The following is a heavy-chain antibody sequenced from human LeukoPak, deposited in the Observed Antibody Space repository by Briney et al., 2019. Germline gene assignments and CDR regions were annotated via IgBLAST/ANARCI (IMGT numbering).Heavy chain of an antibody. D-gene: IGHD6-6*01. Sequence: PGGSLRLSCAASGFTFSSYCMNWVRQAPGKGLEWVSSISSRSSYIYYADSVKGRFTISRDNAENSLYLQMNSLRAEDTAVYYCARDNGSPYYFDYWGQGTLVTVSS. CDR1: GFTFSSYC. V-gene: IGHV3-21*01. J-gene: IGHJ4*02. CDR3: ARDNGSPYYFDY. CDR2: ISSRSSYI.